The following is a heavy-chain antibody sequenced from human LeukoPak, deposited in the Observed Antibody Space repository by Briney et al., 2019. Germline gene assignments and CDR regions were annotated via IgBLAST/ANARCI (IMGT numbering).Heavy chain of an antibody. J-gene: IGHJ5*02. V-gene: IGHV3-23*01. Sequence: PGGSLRLSCAASGFTFSSYAMSWVRQAPGKGLEWVSAISGSGGSTYYADSVKGRFTISRDNSKNTLYLQMNSLRAEDTAVYYCAKFGAHYDFWSGYPWYNWFDPWGQGTLVTVSS. CDR1: GFTFSSYA. CDR3: AKFGAHYDFWSGYPWYNWFDP. CDR2: ISGSGGST. D-gene: IGHD3-3*01.